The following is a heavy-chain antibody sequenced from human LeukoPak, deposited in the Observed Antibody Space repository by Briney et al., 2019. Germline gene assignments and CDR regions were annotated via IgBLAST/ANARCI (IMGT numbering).Heavy chain of an antibody. J-gene: IGHJ3*02. V-gene: IGHV3-23*01. Sequence: GGSLRLSCSASGFTFTTYGMNWVRQAPGKGLEWVSGIGGSGTRTYYADSVKGRFTISRDNAKNSLYLQMNSLRAEDTAVYYCAIALYSGYSYGYGAFDIWGQGTMVTVSS. CDR1: GFTFTTYG. CDR2: IGGSGTRT. CDR3: AIALYSGYSYGYGAFDI. D-gene: IGHD5-18*01.